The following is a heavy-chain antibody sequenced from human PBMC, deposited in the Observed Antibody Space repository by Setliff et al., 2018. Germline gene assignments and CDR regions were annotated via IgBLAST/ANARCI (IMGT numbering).Heavy chain of an antibody. Sequence: GSLRLSCAASGFTFDRYAMSWVRQAPGKGLEWVSTISSGGDVTNYAESVKGRFTISRDDSKNTLCLQMNSLRAEDTAVYYCAKGGRLHKTDYWGQGALVT. CDR1: GFTFDRYA. D-gene: IGHD4-4*01. CDR2: ISSGGDVT. V-gene: IGHV3-23*01. CDR3: AKGGRLHKTDY. J-gene: IGHJ4*02.